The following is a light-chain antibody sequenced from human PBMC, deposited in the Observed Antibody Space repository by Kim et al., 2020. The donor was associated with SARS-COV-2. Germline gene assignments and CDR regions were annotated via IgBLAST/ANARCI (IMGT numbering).Light chain of an antibody. J-gene: IGLJ2*01. CDR2: QDS. CDR3: QAWDSSTVV. Sequence: SVPPGQTASITFSGEKLGDKYACWYQQKPGQSPVLVIYQDSKRPSGIPERFSGSNSGNTATLTISGTQAMDEADYYCQAWDSSTVVFGGGTQLTVL. V-gene: IGLV3-1*01. CDR1: KLGDKY.